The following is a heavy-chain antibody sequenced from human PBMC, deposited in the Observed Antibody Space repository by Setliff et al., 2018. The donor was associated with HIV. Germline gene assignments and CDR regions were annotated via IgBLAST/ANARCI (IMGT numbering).Heavy chain of an antibody. CDR1: GYSFTNYW. CDR2: IYPGDSDT. D-gene: IGHD3-10*01. J-gene: IGHJ4*02. CDR3: ARHGQYGSGSYYNRPFDY. V-gene: IGHV5-51*01. Sequence: PGESLKISCKGSGYSFTNYWIAWLRQMPGKGLECMGIIYPGDSDTRYSPSFQGQVTISADKSTNTAYLQWSSLKASDTAMYYCARHGQYGSGSYYNRPFDYWGQGTLVTVSS.